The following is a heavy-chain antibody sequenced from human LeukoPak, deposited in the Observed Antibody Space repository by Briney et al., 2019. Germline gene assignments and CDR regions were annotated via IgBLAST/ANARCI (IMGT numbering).Heavy chain of an antibody. J-gene: IGHJ4*02. Sequence: SETLSLTCTVSGGSISSSSCYWGWIRQPPGKGLEWIGSIYYSGSTYYNPSLKSRVTISVDTSKNQFSLELSSVTAADTAVYYCVRGGYYDTSGYYYWGQGTLVTVSS. D-gene: IGHD3-22*01. CDR3: VRGGYYDTSGYYY. CDR1: GGSISSSSCY. CDR2: IYYSGST. V-gene: IGHV4-39*01.